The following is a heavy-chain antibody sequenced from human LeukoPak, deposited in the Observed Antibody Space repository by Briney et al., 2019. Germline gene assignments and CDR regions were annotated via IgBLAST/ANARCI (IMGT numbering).Heavy chain of an antibody. V-gene: IGHV3-23*01. CDR3: AKALYGDYGRFDY. CDR1: GFIFSTYA. Sequence: GGSLRLSCAASGFIFSTYAMSWVRQAPGKGLDWVSTISDGGSDTHYADSVKGRFTISRDNSKNTLYLQMNSLRAEDTAVYYCAKALYGDYGRFDYWGQGTLVTVSS. J-gene: IGHJ4*02. D-gene: IGHD4-17*01. CDR2: ISDGGSDT.